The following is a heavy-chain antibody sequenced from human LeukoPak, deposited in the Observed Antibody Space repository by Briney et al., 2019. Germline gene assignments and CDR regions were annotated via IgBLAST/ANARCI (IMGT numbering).Heavy chain of an antibody. J-gene: IGHJ2*01. D-gene: IGHD5-12*01. V-gene: IGHV4-4*07. CDR2: IYTSGST. Sequence: TSETLSLTCTVSGGSISSYYWSWIRQPAGKGLEWIGRIYTSGSTNYNPSLKSRVTMSVDTSKNQFSLKLSPVTAADTAVYYCARDYSGYDWDWYFDLWGRGTLVTVSS. CDR3: ARDYSGYDWDWYFDL. CDR1: GGSISSYY.